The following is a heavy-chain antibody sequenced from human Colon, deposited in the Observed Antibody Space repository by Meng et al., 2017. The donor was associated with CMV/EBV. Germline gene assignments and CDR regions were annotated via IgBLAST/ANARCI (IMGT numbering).Heavy chain of an antibody. J-gene: IGHJ4*02. Sequence: GESLKISCAASGFTFSSYTMGWVRQAPGKGLEWVSAISGSGGNTYYADSVKGRFTISRDHSKNTLYLQRNSLRAEDTVVYYCAKEGGIGDWYYFDYWGQGTLVTVSS. CDR1: GFTFSSYT. V-gene: IGHV3-23*01. CDR2: ISGSGGNT. D-gene: IGHD2-21*01. CDR3: AKEGGIGDWYYFDY.